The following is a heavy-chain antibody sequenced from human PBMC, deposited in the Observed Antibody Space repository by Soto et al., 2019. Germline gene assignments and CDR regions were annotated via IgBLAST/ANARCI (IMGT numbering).Heavy chain of an antibody. V-gene: IGHV1-2*02. Sequence: QLHLVQSGAVVKKPGASVTVSCSASGYPVTAYYMHWVRQAPGRGLEWMGGINPATGAAKYTQTFRGGVPMPRDTSRGTVFMELGGLTSGDPAVFSCARGGGVGVAGSAAFDMWGQGTLVTVSS. CDR1: GYPVTAYY. CDR2: INPATGAA. CDR3: ARGGGVGVAGSAAFDM. J-gene: IGHJ3*02. D-gene: IGHD3-3*01.